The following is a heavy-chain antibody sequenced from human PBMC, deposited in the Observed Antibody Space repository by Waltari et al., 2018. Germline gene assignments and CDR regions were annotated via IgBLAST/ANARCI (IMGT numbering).Heavy chain of an antibody. V-gene: IGHV3-72*01. J-gene: IGHJ6*02. CDR1: GFTFRDHY. CDR3: CTHVNGMDV. CDR2: TRNKANSYTT. D-gene: IGHD2-2*01. Sequence: EVQLVESGGGLVQPGWSLRLSCAASGFTFRDHYLDLVRPAPGKGLEWVGRTRNKANSYTTEEAASVKGRFTISRDDSKKSLYLQMNSLKTEDTAVYYCCTHVNGMDVWGQGTTVTVSS.